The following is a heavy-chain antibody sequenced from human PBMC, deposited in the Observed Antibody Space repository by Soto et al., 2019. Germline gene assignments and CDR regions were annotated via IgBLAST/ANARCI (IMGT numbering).Heavy chain of an antibody. J-gene: IGHJ4*02. CDR3: ARLNRIAVAGIDY. CDR2: IYYSGST. CDR1: GGSISSSSYY. V-gene: IGHV4-39*01. Sequence: SLTCTVSGGSISSSSYYWGWIRQPPGKGLEWIGSIYYSGSTYYNPSLKSRVTISVDTSKNQFSLKLSSVTAADTAVYYCARLNRIAVAGIDYCGPGTLVTVSS. D-gene: IGHD6-19*01.